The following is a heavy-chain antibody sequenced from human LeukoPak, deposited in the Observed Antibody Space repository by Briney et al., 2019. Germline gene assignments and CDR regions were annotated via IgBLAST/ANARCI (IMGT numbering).Heavy chain of an antibody. J-gene: IGHJ4*02. D-gene: IGHD3-22*01. V-gene: IGHV3-30*02. CDR1: GFTFSSYG. CDR2: IRYDGSNK. CDR3: AKDAAGDSSGYYYSAFDY. Sequence: GGSLRLSCAASGFTFSSYGMHWVRQAPGKGLEWVAFIRYDGSNKYYADSVKGRFTISRDNSKNTLYLQMNSLRAEDTAVYYCAKDAAGDSSGYYYSAFDYWGQGTLVTVSS.